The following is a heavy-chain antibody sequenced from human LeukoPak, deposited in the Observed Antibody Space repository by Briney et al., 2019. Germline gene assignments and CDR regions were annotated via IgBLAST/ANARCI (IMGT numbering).Heavy chain of an antibody. CDR3: ARAAPYYYDSSGYSAFDS. J-gene: IGHJ3*02. CDR1: GFTFSSYA. CDR2: MSYDGYNK. V-gene: IGHV3-30-3*01. D-gene: IGHD3-22*01. Sequence: GRSLRLSCAASGFTFSSYAMHWVRQAPGKGLEWVAVMSYDGYNKYYADSVRGRFTISRDNSKNTLFLQMNSLRDEDTAVYYCARAAPYYYDSSGYSAFDSWGQGTMVTVSA.